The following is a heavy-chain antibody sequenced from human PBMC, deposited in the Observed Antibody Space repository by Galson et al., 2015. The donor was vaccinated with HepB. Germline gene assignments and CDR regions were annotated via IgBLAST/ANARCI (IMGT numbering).Heavy chain of an antibody. CDR3: ARGGAGVRVVAATGIFDY. CDR2: IWYDGSNK. CDR1: GFTFSSYG. V-gene: IGHV3-33*08. D-gene: IGHD2-15*01. Sequence: SLRLSCAASGFTFSSYGMHWVRQAPGKGLEWVAVIWYDGSNKYYADSVKGRFTISRDNSKNTLYLQMNSLRAEDTAVYYCARGGAGVRVVAATGIFDYWGQGTLVTVSS. J-gene: IGHJ4*02.